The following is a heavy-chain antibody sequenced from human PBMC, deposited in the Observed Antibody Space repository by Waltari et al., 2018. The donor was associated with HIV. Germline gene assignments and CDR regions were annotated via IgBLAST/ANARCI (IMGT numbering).Heavy chain of an antibody. D-gene: IGHD1-1*01. CDR1: GGPFSGYY. V-gene: IGHV4-34*02. J-gene: IGHJ5*02. Sequence: QVQLQQWGTGLLKPSGTQSLTFAVYGGPFSGYYRRWIRQAPGKGLEWIGEINHHGNTNYNPSLKSRVTIFVDTSKRQFPLKMTSVTAADTGVYYCARVPKRYDWNYDPWGQGTPVTVSS. CDR2: INHHGNT. CDR3: ARVPKRYDWNYDP.